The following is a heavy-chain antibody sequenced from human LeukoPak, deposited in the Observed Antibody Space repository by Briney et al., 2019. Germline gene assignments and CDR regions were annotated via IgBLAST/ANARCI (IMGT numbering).Heavy chain of an antibody. D-gene: IGHD1-26*01. CDR2: ISSSSSTI. V-gene: IGHV3-48*01. CDR3: ARSLVVGATYPYH. Sequence: PGGSLRLSCAVSGFIFSSYGMTWVRQAPGKGLEWVSYISSSSSTIYYADSVKGRFTISRDNAKNSLYLQLNSLRAEDTAVYYCARSLVVGATYPYHWGQGTLVTVSS. J-gene: IGHJ5*02. CDR1: GFIFSSYG.